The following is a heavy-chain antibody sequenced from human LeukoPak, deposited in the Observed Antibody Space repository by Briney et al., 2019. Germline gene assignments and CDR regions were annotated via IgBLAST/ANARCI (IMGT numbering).Heavy chain of an antibody. Sequence: KPSETLSLTCAVSGGSISDYYWGWVRQPPGKGLEWIGYIYYTGSTNYNPSLESRVTISLDMSKNQFSLKLRSVTAADTAVYFCATHSRSHYHDTSGVMRVWDYWGQGTLVTVSS. D-gene: IGHD3-22*01. V-gene: IGHV4-59*01. CDR3: ATHSRSHYHDTSGVMRVWDY. J-gene: IGHJ4*02. CDR1: GGSISDYY. CDR2: IYYTGST.